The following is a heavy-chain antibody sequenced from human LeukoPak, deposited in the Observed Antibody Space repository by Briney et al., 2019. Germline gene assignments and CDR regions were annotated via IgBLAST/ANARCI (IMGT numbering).Heavy chain of an antibody. V-gene: IGHV4-34*01. D-gene: IGHD6-6*01. CDR3: ARAGFSIAARYFDY. J-gene: IGHJ4*02. CDR2: INHSGST. Sequence: SETLSLTCAVYGGSFSGYYWSWIRQPPGKGLEWIGEINHSGSTNYNLSLKSRVTISVDTSKNQFSLKLSSVTAADTAVYYCARAGFSIAARYFDYWGQGTLVTVSS. CDR1: GGSFSGYY.